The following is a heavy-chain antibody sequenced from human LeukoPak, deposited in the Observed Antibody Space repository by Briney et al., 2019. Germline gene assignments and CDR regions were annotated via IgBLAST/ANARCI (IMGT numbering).Heavy chain of an antibody. D-gene: IGHD6-25*01. J-gene: IGHJ4*02. CDR3: ARGLRLSDY. Sequence: SGGSLRLSCAASGFTFGSYAMTWVRQAPGKGLEWVSTITNGGVSTYYADSVKGRFTISRDNSKNTLYLQMNSLRVEDTATYYCARGLRLSDYWGQGTLVTVSS. V-gene: IGHV3-23*01. CDR1: GFTFGSYA. CDR2: ITNGGVST.